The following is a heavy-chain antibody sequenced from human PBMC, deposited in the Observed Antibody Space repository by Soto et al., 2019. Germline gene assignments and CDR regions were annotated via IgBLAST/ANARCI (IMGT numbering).Heavy chain of an antibody. CDR2: IIPISETT. V-gene: IGHV1-69*06. CDR3: ARALLSHSYDSGGYDSYFHAMDV. CDR1: GGTFSSLD. J-gene: IGHJ6*02. D-gene: IGHD3-22*01. Sequence: GASVKVSFKACGGTFSSLDINWVRQAPGQGLEWMGGIIPISETTNYAQIFQGRVSIVADKSTSTAYMELSRLRSEDTAVYYCARALLSHSYDSGGYDSYFHAMDVWGQGTPVTVSS.